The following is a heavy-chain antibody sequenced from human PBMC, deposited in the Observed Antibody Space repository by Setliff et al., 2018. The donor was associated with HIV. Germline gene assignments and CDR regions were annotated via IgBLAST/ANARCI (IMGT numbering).Heavy chain of an antibody. Sequence: SETLSLTCTVSGGSISSYYWSWIRQPPGKGLEWIGYIYTSGSTNYNPSLKSRVTMSVDTSKNQFSLKLSSVTAADTAVYFCARKGSIAARRYDYWGQGTLVTVSS. J-gene: IGHJ4*02. CDR1: GGSISSYY. CDR3: ARKGSIAARRYDY. CDR2: IYTSGST. D-gene: IGHD6-6*01. V-gene: IGHV4-4*09.